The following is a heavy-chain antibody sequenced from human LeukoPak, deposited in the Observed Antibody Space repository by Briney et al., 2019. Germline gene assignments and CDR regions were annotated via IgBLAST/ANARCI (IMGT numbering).Heavy chain of an antibody. CDR2: IYYSGST. J-gene: IGHJ3*02. D-gene: IGHD6-19*01. CDR3: ARDLRLVRGAFDI. Sequence: SETLSLTCTVSGGSISSYYWSWTRQPPGKGLEWIGYIYYSGSTNYNPSLKSRVTISVDTSKNQFSLKLSSVTAADTAVYYCARDLRLVRGAFDIWGQGTMVTVSS. V-gene: IGHV4-59*01. CDR1: GGSISSYY.